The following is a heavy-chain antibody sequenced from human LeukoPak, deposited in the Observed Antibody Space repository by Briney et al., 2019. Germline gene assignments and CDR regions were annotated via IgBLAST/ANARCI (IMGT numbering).Heavy chain of an antibody. Sequence: GGSLRLSCAASGFTFSSYSMNWVRQAPGKGLEWVSSISSSSSYIYYADSVKGRFTISRDNAKNSLYLQMNSLRAEDTAVYYCARVEVVPAARSPHYYYYMDVWGKGTTVTVSS. D-gene: IGHD2-2*01. V-gene: IGHV3-21*01. J-gene: IGHJ6*03. CDR1: GFTFSSYS. CDR2: ISSSSSYI. CDR3: ARVEVVPAARSPHYYYYMDV.